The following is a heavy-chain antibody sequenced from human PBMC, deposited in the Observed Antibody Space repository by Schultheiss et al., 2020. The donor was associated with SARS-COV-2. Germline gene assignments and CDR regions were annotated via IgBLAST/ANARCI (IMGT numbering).Heavy chain of an antibody. CDR1: GGSISSYY. V-gene: IGHV4-59*08. CDR2: IYYSGST. Sequence: SQTLSLTCTVSGGSISSYYWSWIRQPPGKGLEWIGYIYYSGSTNYNPSLKSRVTISVDTSKNQFSLKLSSVTAADTAVYYCARQKLAAAGYYGMDVWGQGTTVTVSS. J-gene: IGHJ6*02. D-gene: IGHD6-13*01. CDR3: ARQKLAAAGYYGMDV.